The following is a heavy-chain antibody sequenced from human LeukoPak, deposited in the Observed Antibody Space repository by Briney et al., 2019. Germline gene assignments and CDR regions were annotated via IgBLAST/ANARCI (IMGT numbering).Heavy chain of an antibody. CDR2: ISGSGGST. J-gene: IGHJ4*02. Sequence: GGSLRLSCAASGFTFSSYAMSWVRQAPGKGLEWVSAISGSGGSTYYADSVKGRFTISRDNSNNTLYLQMNSLRAEDTAVYYCAKESITIFGVVIIHPFDYWGQGTLVTVSS. CDR3: AKESITIFGVVIIHPFDY. D-gene: IGHD3-3*01. V-gene: IGHV3-23*01. CDR1: GFTFSSYA.